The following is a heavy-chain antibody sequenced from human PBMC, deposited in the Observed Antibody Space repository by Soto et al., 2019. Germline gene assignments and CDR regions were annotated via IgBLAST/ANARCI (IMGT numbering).Heavy chain of an antibody. D-gene: IGHD5-12*01. Sequence: QVQLVQSGAEVKKPGASVKVSCKVSGYTLTELSMHWVRQAPGKGLEWMGGFEPEDGETIYAQKFQGRVTMTEDTSTDTAYMELSSLRSEDTAVYYCATVSPSGYSGYDPLHYYYYGMDVWGQGTTVTVSS. CDR1: GYTLTELS. J-gene: IGHJ6*02. CDR3: ATVSPSGYSGYDPLHYYYYGMDV. V-gene: IGHV1-24*01. CDR2: FEPEDGET.